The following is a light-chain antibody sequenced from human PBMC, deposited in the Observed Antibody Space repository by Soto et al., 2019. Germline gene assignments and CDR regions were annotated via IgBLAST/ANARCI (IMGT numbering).Light chain of an antibody. V-gene: IGKV3-15*01. J-gene: IGKJ1*01. CDR2: GSA. Sequence: EIVMTQSPSTLSVSPWERSTLSFRASQSVFSSLAWYQQRPGQAPRLLIYGSATRATGIPARFSGSGSGTEFTLTISSLQSEDSAVYYCQQYHSWPAFGQGTKVDIK. CDR3: QQYHSWPA. CDR1: QSVFSS.